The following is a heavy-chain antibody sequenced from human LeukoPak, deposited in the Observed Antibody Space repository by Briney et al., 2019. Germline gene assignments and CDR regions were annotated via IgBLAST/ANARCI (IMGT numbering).Heavy chain of an antibody. CDR3: AKRDGESWFGELLSIDY. D-gene: IGHD3-10*01. CDR2: IRYDGSNK. V-gene: IGHV3-30*02. J-gene: IGHJ4*02. Sequence: GGSLRLSCAASGFTFSSYGMHWVRQAPGKGLEWVAFIRYDGSNKYYADSVKGRFTISRDNSKNTLYLQTNSLRAEDTAVYYCAKRDGESWFGELLSIDYWGQGTLVTVSS. CDR1: GFTFSSYG.